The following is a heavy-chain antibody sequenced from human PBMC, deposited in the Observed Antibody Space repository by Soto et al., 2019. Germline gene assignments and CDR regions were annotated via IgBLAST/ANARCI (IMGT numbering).Heavy chain of an antibody. CDR2: IKQDGSEK. J-gene: IGHJ6*02. CDR3: ASLYDFWGGYYFCRTNNGMDV. V-gene: IGHV3-7*03. Sequence: GGSLRLSCAASGFTFSSYWMSWVRQAPGKGLEWVANIKQDGSEKYYVDSVKGRFTISSDNAKNSLYLQMNSLRAEDTAVYYCASLYDFWGGYYFCRTNNGMDVWGQGTTVTVSS. CDR1: GFTFSSYW. D-gene: IGHD3-3*01.